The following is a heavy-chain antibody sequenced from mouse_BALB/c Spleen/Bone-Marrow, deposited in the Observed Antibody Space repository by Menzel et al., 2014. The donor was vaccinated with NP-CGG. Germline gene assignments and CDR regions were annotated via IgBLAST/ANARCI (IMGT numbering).Heavy chain of an antibody. J-gene: IGHJ1*01. CDR2: IRNKAKGYTT. CDR1: GFTFTDYY. V-gene: IGHV7-3*02. D-gene: IGHD2-4*01. Sequence: EVQRVESGGGLVQPGGSLRLSCAISGFTFTDYYMSWVRQPPGEALEWLGFIRNKAKGYTTEYSASVKGRFTISRDNSQSILYLQMNTLRAEDSATYYCARDINYDIYWYFDVWGAGTTVTVSS. CDR3: ARDINYDIYWYFDV.